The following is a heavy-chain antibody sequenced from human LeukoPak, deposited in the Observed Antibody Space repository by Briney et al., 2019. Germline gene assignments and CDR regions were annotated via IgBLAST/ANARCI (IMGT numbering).Heavy chain of an antibody. CDR3: ARDPGYSSSWYLDY. Sequence: GGSLRLSCAASGFTFSSYWMSWVRQAPGKGLEWVANIKQDGSEKYHVDSVKGRFTISRDNAKNSLYLQMNSLRAEDTAVYYCARDPGYSSSWYLDYWGQGTLVTVSS. V-gene: IGHV3-7*04. CDR2: IKQDGSEK. CDR1: GFTFSSYW. J-gene: IGHJ4*02. D-gene: IGHD6-13*01.